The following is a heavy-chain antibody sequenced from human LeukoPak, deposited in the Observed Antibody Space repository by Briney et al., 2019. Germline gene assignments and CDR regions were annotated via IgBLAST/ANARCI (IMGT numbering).Heavy chain of an antibody. CDR1: GYTFSSYG. V-gene: IGHV1-18*01. D-gene: IGHD6-13*01. CDR2: ISVYNGNT. Sequence: GASVKVSCKASGYTFSSYGISWVRQAPGQGLEWMGWISVYNGNTNYAQKLQGRVTMTTDTSTSTAYMELRSLRSDDTAVYYCARDPSSSWYPHYYYYMDVWGKGTTVTVSS. CDR3: ARDPSSSWYPHYYYYMDV. J-gene: IGHJ6*03.